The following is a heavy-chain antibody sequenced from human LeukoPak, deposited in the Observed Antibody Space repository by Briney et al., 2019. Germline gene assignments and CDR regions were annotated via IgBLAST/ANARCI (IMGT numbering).Heavy chain of an antibody. CDR2: INHSGYT. D-gene: IGHD4-17*01. J-gene: IGHJ4*02. Sequence: PSETLSLTCAVSGVSFDDYYWSWVRQTPGKGLEWIGEINHSGYTNDSPSLKSRVTLSIDTSRKQFSLNLRSVTVADAGIYYCTRMTTGHDYWGQGTLVTVSS. CDR1: GVSFDDYY. CDR3: TRMTTGHDY. V-gene: IGHV4-34*01.